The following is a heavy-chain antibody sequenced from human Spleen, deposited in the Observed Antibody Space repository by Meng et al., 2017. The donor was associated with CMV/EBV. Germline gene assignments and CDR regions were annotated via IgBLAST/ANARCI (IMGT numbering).Heavy chain of an antibody. Sequence: GSLRLSCTVSGGSISSYYWTWIRQSPGKGLEWIGEINHGGGTNYNPSLKTRVTMSIDMSKKQFSLRLNSVTAADTAVYYCVRGPQVSWLRSRLAAFDIWAQGTMVTVSS. CDR2: INHGGGT. CDR1: GGSISSYY. D-gene: IGHD5-12*01. V-gene: IGHV4-34*01. CDR3: VRGPQVSWLRSRLAAFDI. J-gene: IGHJ3*02.